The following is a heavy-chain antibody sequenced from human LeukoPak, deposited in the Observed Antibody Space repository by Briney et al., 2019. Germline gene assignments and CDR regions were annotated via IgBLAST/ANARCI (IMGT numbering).Heavy chain of an antibody. CDR1: GFTFSSYG. CDR3: AVVWIQLWSAFDY. J-gene: IGHJ4*02. D-gene: IGHD5-18*01. V-gene: IGHV3-30*03. Sequence: GGSLRLSCAASGFTFSSYGMHWVRQAPGKGLEWVAVISYDGSNKYYADSVKGRLTISRDNSKNTLYLQMNSLRAEDTAVYYCAVVWIQLWSAFDYWGQGTLVTVSS. CDR2: ISYDGSNK.